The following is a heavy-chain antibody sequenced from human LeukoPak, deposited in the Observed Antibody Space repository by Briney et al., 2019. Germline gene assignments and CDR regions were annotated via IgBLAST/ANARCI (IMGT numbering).Heavy chain of an antibody. CDR2: ITQSGTT. CDR3: ARADCTTISCPADY. J-gene: IGHJ4*02. D-gene: IGHD2-2*01. V-gene: IGHV4-34*01. CDR1: GGSFNGYY. Sequence: SETLSLTCGVYGGSFNGYYWTWIRQPPGKGLGWIGEITQSGTTNYNPSLESRVTISVDTSKNQLSLRLTSATAADTAVHYCARADCTTISCPADYWGQGTLVTVSS.